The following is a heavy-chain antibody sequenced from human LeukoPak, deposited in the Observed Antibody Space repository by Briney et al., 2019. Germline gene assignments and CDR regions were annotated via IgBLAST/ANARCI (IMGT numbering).Heavy chain of an antibody. CDR3: ISQVAAESLYYYYYCGMDV. CDR2: IYYSGST. D-gene: IGHD3-10*01. CDR1: GGSFSSYY. V-gene: IGHV4-59*08. J-gene: IGHJ6*02. Sequence: SETLSLTCAVSGGSFSSYYWSWIRQPPGKGLEWIGDIYYSGSTNYNPSLKSRVTISVDTSKNQFTMKLSSVTAADTAVYYCISQVAAESLYYYYYCGMDVWGQGTTVTVSS.